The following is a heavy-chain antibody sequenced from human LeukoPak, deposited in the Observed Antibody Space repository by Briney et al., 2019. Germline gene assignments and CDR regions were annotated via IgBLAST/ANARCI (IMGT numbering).Heavy chain of an antibody. V-gene: IGHV4-34*01. J-gene: IGHJ4*02. CDR2: INHSGST. CDR1: GGSFSGYY. CDR3: ARETTVTSFDY. Sequence: SETLSLTCAAYGGSFSGYYWSWIRQPPGKGLEWIGEINHSGSTNYNPSLKSRVTISVDTSKNQFSLKLSSVTAADTAVYYCARETTVTSFDYWGQGTLVTVSS. D-gene: IGHD4-17*01.